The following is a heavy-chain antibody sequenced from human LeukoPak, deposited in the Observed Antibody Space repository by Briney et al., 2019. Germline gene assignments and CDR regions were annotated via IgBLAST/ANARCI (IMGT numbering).Heavy chain of an antibody. CDR1: AFTFSSYG. CDR2: ISSSSSYI. CDR3: ARSVAGYWYFDY. Sequence: GGSLRLSCAASAFTFSSYGMHWVRQAPGKGLEWVSSISSSSSYIYYADSVKGRFTISRDNAKNSLYLQMNSLRAEDTAVYYCARSVAGYWYFDYWGQGTLVTVSS. D-gene: IGHD1-26*01. V-gene: IGHV3-21*01. J-gene: IGHJ4*02.